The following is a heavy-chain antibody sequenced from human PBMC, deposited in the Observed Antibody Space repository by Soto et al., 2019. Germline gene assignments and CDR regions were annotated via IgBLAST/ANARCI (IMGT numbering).Heavy chain of an antibody. D-gene: IGHD7-27*01. Sequence: GGSLRLSCAASGFSFSTYGMHWVRQAPGKGLEWVANINKDGSQKNYVDSVKGRFTIARDTGQNSLSLQINSLRVEDTAVYYCVRELGLAYWGQGALVTVSS. J-gene: IGHJ4*02. V-gene: IGHV3-7*03. CDR1: GFSFSTYG. CDR3: VRELGLAY. CDR2: INKDGSQK.